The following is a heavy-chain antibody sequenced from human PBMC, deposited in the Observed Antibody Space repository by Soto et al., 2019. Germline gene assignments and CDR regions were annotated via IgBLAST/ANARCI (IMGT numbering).Heavy chain of an antibody. CDR3: VRHGGAYCGGDCYLRGADCNAFDI. V-gene: IGHV1-69*13. Sequence: GASVKVSCKASGGTFSSYAISWVRQAPGQGLEWMGGIIPIFGTANYAQKFQGRVTITAEESTSTAYMELSRLRSEDTAVYYCVRHGGAYCGGDCYLRGADCNAFDIWGQGTMVTVSS. CDR1: GGTFSSYA. D-gene: IGHD2-21*02. J-gene: IGHJ3*02. CDR2: IIPIFGTA.